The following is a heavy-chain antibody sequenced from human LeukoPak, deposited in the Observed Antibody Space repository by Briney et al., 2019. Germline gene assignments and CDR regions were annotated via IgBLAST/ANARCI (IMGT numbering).Heavy chain of an antibody. CDR1: GGTFSSYA. CDR2: IIPILGIA. Sequence: SVKVSCKASGGTFSSYAISWVRQAPGQGLEWMGRIIPILGIANYAQKFQGRVTMTRDTSTSTVYMELSSLRSEDTAVYYCARAMVRGVFPGYWGQGTLVTVSS. V-gene: IGHV1-69*04. D-gene: IGHD3-10*01. J-gene: IGHJ4*02. CDR3: ARAMVRGVFPGY.